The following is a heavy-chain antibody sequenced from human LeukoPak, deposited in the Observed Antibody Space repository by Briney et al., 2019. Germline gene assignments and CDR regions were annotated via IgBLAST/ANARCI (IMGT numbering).Heavy chain of an antibody. CDR3: AREPSGGSSGYLNWFDP. CDR1: GFTFSSYW. D-gene: IGHD3-22*01. V-gene: IGHV3-74*01. Sequence: GGSLRLSCAASGFTFSSYWMYWVRQAPGKGLVWVSRISSDGITTNYAGAVKGRFTMSRDNAKNTLFLQMNTLRAEDTAVYYCAREPSGGSSGYLNWFDPWGQGTLVTVSS. J-gene: IGHJ5*02. CDR2: ISSDGITT.